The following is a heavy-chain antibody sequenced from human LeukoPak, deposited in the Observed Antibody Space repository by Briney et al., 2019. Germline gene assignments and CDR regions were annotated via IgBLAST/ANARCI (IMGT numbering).Heavy chain of an antibody. Sequence: ASVKVSCKASGYTFTSYGINWVRQAPGQGLEWMGWISAYNGDTNYAQKLQGRVTMTTGTSTSTAYMELRSLRSDDTAVYYCARVRRDGYNWSYWGQGTLVTVSS. J-gene: IGHJ4*02. CDR2: ISAYNGDT. D-gene: IGHD5-24*01. V-gene: IGHV1-18*01. CDR3: ARVRRDGYNWSY. CDR1: GYTFTSYG.